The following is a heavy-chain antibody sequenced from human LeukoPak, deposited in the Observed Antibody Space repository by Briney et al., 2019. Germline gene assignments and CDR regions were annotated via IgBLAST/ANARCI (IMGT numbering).Heavy chain of an antibody. J-gene: IGHJ3*02. Sequence: GGSLRLSCAASGFTFNNYGMHWVRQAPGKGLEWVAFISYDGSNEYYVDSVKGRFTISRDNSKNTLYLQMNSLRAEDTAVYYCVKDLSRVLDAFDIWGQGTMVTVSS. CDR1: GFTFNNYG. CDR2: ISYDGSNE. CDR3: VKDLSRVLDAFDI. V-gene: IGHV3-30*18. D-gene: IGHD3-10*01.